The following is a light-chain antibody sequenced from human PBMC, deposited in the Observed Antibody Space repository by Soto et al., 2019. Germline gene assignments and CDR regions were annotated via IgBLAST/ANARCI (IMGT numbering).Light chain of an antibody. J-gene: IGLJ1*01. Sequence: QSVLTQPPSASGTPGQRVTISCSGGSSNIGTNAVNWYQQLPGTAPKLLIYNNNQRPSGVPDRFSGSKSGTSASLAISGLQSEDEADYYCCSYAGSSTPKVFGTGTKLTVL. V-gene: IGLV1-44*01. CDR2: NNN. CDR1: SSNIGTNA. CDR3: CSYAGSSTPKV.